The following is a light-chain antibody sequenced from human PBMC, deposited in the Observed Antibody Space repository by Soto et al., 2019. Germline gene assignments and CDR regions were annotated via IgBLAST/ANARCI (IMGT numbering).Light chain of an antibody. CDR1: SSDIGGYNF. CDR3: SSYTSTSTFRL. CDR2: DVS. V-gene: IGLV2-14*01. J-gene: IGLJ2*01. Sequence: QSVLTQPASVSGSPGQSITISCTGTSSDIGGYNFVSWYQQHPGKAPKLMIYDVSNRPSGVSNRFSGSKSGNTASLIISGLQAEDEADYYCSSYTSTSTFRLFDGGTKVTVL.